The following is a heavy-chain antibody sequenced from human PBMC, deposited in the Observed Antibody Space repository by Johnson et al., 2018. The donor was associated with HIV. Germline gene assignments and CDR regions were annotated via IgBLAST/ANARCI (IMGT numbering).Heavy chain of an antibody. Sequence: VQLVESGGGLAKPAWSPRLSCAASQFTFSSYYMNCVRQAPGNGLELVGQVNPNGGSTYLIDSGKDRFTISRDNAKNSLYLQMNSLRAEDTAVYYCAKTPRGHAFDIWGKGTMVTVSS. V-gene: IGHV3-25*03. CDR1: QFTFSSYY. D-gene: IGHD2-15*01. CDR2: VNPNGGST. CDR3: AKTPRGHAFDI. J-gene: IGHJ3*02.